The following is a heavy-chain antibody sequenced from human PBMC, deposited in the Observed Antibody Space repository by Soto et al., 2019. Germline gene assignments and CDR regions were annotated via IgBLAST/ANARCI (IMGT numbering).Heavy chain of an antibody. Sequence: GESLKISCQGSGYSFTSYWIGWVRQMPGKGLEWMGIIYPGDSDTRYSPSFQGQVTISADKSISTAYLQWSSLKASDTAMYYCARTGNPAYYYYGMDVWGQGTTVTVSS. CDR3: ARTGNPAYYYYGMDV. V-gene: IGHV5-51*01. J-gene: IGHJ6*02. CDR2: IYPGDSDT. CDR1: GYSFTSYW.